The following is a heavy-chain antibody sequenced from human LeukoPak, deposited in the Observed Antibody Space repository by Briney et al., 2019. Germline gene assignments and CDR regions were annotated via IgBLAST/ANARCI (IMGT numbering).Heavy chain of an antibody. CDR2: ISGSGGST. D-gene: IGHD3-22*01. CDR1: GFTFSSYG. J-gene: IGHJ4*02. CDR3: AKADYYDSSGYGY. V-gene: IGHV3-23*01. Sequence: GGSLRLSCAASGFTFSSYGMSWVRQAPGKGLEWVSAISGSGGSTYYADSVKGRFTISRDNSKSTLYLQMNSLRAEDTAVYYCAKADYYDSSGYGYWGQGTLVTVSS.